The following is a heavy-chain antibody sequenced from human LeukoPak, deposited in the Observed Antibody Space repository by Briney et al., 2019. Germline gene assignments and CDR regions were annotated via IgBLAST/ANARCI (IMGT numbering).Heavy chain of an antibody. V-gene: IGHV1-69*05. CDR3: ARSSGRRFPFDY. CDR1: GGTFSSYA. D-gene: IGHD3-10*01. J-gene: IGHJ4*02. Sequence: ASVKVSCKASGGTFSSYAISWVRQAPGQGLEWMGGIIPIFGTANYAQKFQGRVTITTDESTSTAYMELSSLRSEDTAVYYCARSSGRRFPFDYWGQGTLVTVSS. CDR2: IIPIFGTA.